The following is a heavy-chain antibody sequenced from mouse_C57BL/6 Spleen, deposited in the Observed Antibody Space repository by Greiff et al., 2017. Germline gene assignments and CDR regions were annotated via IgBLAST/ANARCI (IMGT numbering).Heavy chain of an antibody. Sequence: VQLQQSGPELVKPGASVKISCKASGYTFTDYYMNWVKQSHGQSLEWIGDINPNTGGTSYNQKFKGKATLTVDKSSSTAYMELRSLTSEDSAVYYCAPHYYGTDYAMDYWGQGTSVTGSS. CDR2: INPNTGGT. CDR3: APHYYGTDYAMDY. CDR1: GYTFTDYY. J-gene: IGHJ4*01. V-gene: IGHV1-26*01. D-gene: IGHD1-1*01.